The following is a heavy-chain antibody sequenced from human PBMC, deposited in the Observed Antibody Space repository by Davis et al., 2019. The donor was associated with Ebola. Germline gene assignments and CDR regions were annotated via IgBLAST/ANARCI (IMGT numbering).Heavy chain of an antibody. CDR2: ISGGGGST. J-gene: IGHJ4*02. CDR1: GFTFSTYA. V-gene: IGHV3-23*01. Sequence: GESLKISCAASGFTFSTYAMSWVRQAPGKGLEWVSSISGGGGSTYYRDSVKGRFIISRDNSKKTLYLQMNSLRAEDTAIYYCANDYGDYYFDYWGQGTLVTVSP. CDR3: ANDYGDYYFDY. D-gene: IGHD4-17*01.